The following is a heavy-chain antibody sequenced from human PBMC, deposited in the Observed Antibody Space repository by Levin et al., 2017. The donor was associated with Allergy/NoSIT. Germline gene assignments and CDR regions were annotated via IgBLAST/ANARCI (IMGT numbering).Heavy chain of an antibody. J-gene: IGHJ4*02. CDR2: ISYDGNNK. D-gene: IGHD3-10*01. CDR1: GFTFSSYY. Sequence: SGGSLRLSCAASGFTFSSYYMHWVRQAPGKGLEWVAIISYDGNNKYYAESVKGRFTISRDDSKNTLYLQMNSLRAEDTAVYFCARGVYGSGNYYGYWGQGTLVTVSS. CDR3: ARGVYGSGNYYGY. V-gene: IGHV3-30*04.